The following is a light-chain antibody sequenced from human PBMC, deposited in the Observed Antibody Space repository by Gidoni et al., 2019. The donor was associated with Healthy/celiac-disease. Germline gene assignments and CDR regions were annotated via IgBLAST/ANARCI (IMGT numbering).Light chain of an antibody. Sequence: SPELTQDPAVSVALGQTVRITCQGDSLRSYYASWYQQKPGPAPLLVIYGKHNRPSGIPDRFSASSSGNTASLTSTGGQAEDEADYYCNSRDSSGNHPVFGGGTKLTVL. V-gene: IGLV3-19*01. CDR2: GKH. CDR1: SLRSYY. CDR3: NSRDSSGNHPV. J-gene: IGLJ3*02.